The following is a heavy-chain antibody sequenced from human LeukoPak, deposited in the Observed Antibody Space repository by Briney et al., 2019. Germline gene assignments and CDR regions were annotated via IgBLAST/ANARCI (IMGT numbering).Heavy chain of an antibody. D-gene: IGHD3/OR15-3a*01. CDR2: IYYSGNT. CDR1: GGSISSSSYY. Sequence: PSETLSLTCTVSGGSISSSSYYWGWIRQPPGKGLEWIGSIYYSGNTYYNASLKSQVSISIDTSKNQFSLRLTSVTAADTAVYYCARQTGSGLFILPGVQGTLVTVSS. J-gene: IGHJ4*02. V-gene: IGHV4-39*01. CDR3: ARQTGSGLFILP.